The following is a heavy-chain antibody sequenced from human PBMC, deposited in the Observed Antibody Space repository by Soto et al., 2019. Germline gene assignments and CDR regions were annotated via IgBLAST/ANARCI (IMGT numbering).Heavy chain of an antibody. V-gene: IGHV3-23*01. D-gene: IGHD3-16*02. Sequence: GGSLRLSCAASGFTFSSYAMSWVRQAPGKGLEWVSAISGSGGSTYYADSVKGRFTISRDNSKNTLYLQMNSLRAEDTAVYYCAKDYDYVWGSYRSLYYFDYWGQGTLVTVSS. CDR1: GFTFSSYA. CDR2: ISGSGGST. J-gene: IGHJ4*02. CDR3: AKDYDYVWGSYRSLYYFDY.